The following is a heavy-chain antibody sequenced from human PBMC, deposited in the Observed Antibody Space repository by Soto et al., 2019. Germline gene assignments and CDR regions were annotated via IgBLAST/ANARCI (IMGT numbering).Heavy chain of an antibody. CDR3: ARDPWAADY. Sequence: EVQLVESGGGLVQPGGSLRLSCAASGFTVSTKYMSLVSQAPGKGLEWVSVIYSGGSTFYADSVRGRFTISRDNSKNTVNLQMNSLRAEDTAVYYCARDPWAADYWGQGTLVTVSS. CDR1: GFTVSTKY. CDR2: IYSGGST. J-gene: IGHJ4*02. V-gene: IGHV3-66*01. D-gene: IGHD3-16*01.